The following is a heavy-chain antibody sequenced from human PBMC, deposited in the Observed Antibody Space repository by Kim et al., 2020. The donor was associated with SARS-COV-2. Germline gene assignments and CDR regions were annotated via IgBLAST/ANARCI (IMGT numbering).Heavy chain of an antibody. CDR1: GFTFSSYA. CDR2: FSSSGSTI. Sequence: GGSLRLSCAASGFTFSSYAMNWVRQAPGEGLECVSYFSSSGSTIYYADSVKGRFTISRDNAKNSLYLQMNSLRAEDTAVYYCARDRSVSYGPYYYGMDVWGQGTTVTVSS. CDR3: ARDRSVSYGPYYYGMDV. D-gene: IGHD5-18*01. V-gene: IGHV3-48*03. J-gene: IGHJ6*02.